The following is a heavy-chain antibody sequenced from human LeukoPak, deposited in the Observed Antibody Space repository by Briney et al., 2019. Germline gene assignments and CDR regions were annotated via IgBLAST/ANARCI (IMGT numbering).Heavy chain of an antibody. D-gene: IGHD6-13*01. CDR2: ISTSSSYI. CDR3: ARGLDVVAASNDAFDI. CDR1: GFTFSSYG. V-gene: IGHV3-21*01. Sequence: GGSLRLSCAASGFTFSSYGMNWVRQAPGKGLEWVSSISTSSSYIYYADSVKGRFTISRDNAKKSLYLQMNSLRGEDTAVYYCARGLDVVAASNDAFDIWGQGTMVTVSS. J-gene: IGHJ3*02.